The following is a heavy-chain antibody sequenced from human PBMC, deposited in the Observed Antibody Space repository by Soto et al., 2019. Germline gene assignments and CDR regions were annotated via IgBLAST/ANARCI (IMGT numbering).Heavy chain of an antibody. D-gene: IGHD6-19*01. CDR1: GFTFSSYA. Sequence: GGSLRLSCAASGFTFSSYAMSWVRQAPGKGLEWVSSISSSSSYIYYADSVKGRFTISRDNAKNSLYLQMNSLRAEDTAVYYCARDKAVADLYYYYGMDVWGQGTTVTVSS. V-gene: IGHV3-21*01. J-gene: IGHJ6*02. CDR3: ARDKAVADLYYYYGMDV. CDR2: ISSSSSYI.